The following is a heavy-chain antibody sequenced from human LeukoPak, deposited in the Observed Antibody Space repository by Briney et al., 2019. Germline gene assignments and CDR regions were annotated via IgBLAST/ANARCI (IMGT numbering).Heavy chain of an antibody. CDR2: IYYSGST. CDR3: ARQYTGVDY. CDR1: GGSISSSSYY. Sequence: SETLSLTCTVSGGSISSSSYYWAWIRQPPGKGLEWIGSIYYSGSTYYNPSLKSRVTISVDTSKNQCSLRLSSVTAADTAVYYCARQYTGVDYWGQGTLVTVSS. D-gene: IGHD2-2*02. J-gene: IGHJ4*02. V-gene: IGHV4-39*01.